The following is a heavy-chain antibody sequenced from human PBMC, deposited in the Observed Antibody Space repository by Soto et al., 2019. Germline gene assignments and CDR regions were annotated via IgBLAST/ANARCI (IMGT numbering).Heavy chain of an antibody. CDR2: IYWDDDK. CDR3: AHSDPEGYCSSTSCSGPFDY. D-gene: IGHD2-2*01. CDR1: GFPLSTSGMG. V-gene: IGHV2-5*02. J-gene: IGHJ4*02. Sequence: ESGPTLVNPTQTFTLACTFSGFPLSTSGMGVGWIRQPPGKALEWLALIYWDDDKRYSPSLKSRLTITKDTSKNQVVLTMTNMDPVDTATYYCAHSDPEGYCSSTSCSGPFDYWGQGTLVNVSS.